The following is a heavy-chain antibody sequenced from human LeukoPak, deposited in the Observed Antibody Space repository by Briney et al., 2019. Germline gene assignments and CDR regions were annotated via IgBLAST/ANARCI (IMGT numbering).Heavy chain of an antibody. CDR3: TTDTWYSAGH. D-gene: IGHD2-15*01. V-gene: IGHV3-7*03. Sequence: GGSLRLSCAASGFTFSNHWMAWIRQAPGKGLEWVAIIKKDGSEKYYVDSMKGRFTISRDNAKNSLFLQMNSLRAEDTAIYYCTTDTWYSAGHWGQGTLVTVSS. J-gene: IGHJ4*02. CDR1: GFTFSNHW. CDR2: IKKDGSEK.